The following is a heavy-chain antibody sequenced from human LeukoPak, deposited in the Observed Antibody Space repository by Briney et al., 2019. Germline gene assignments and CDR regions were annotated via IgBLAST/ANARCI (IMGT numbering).Heavy chain of an antibody. V-gene: IGHV4-61*02. D-gene: IGHD3-22*01. Sequence: TSQTLSLTCTVSGGSISSGSYYWSWIRQPAGKGLEWIGRIYTSGSTNYNPSLKSRVTISVDTSKNQFSLKLNSVTAADTALYYCAREPYYYYSSGTKYKWFDPWGQGTLVSVTS. J-gene: IGHJ5*02. CDR2: IYTSGST. CDR3: AREPYYYYSSGTKYKWFDP. CDR1: GGSISSGSYY.